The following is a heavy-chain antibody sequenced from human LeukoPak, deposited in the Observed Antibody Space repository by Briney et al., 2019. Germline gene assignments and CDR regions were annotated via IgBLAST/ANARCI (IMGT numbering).Heavy chain of an antibody. CDR3: AREGLGYCSSTSCYFFDY. D-gene: IGHD2-2*01. V-gene: IGHV3-66*01. CDR2: IYSGGST. J-gene: IGHJ4*02. CDR1: GFTVSSNY. Sequence: GGSLRLSCAASGFTVSSNYMSWVRQAPGKGLEWVSVIYSGGSTYYADPVKGRFTISRDNSKNTLYLQMNSLRAEDTAVYYCAREGLGYCSSTSCYFFDYWGQGTLVTVSS.